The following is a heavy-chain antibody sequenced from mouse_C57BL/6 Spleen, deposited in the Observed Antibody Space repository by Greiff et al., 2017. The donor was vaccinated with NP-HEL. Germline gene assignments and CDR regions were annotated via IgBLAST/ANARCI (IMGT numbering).Heavy chain of an antibody. D-gene: IGHD1-1*01. CDR3: ARGGAGSSPYFDY. J-gene: IGHJ2*01. CDR2: INPYNGDT. V-gene: IGHV1-20*01. CDR1: GYSFTGYF. Sequence: EVQLQQSGPELVKPGDSVKISCKASGYSFTGYFMNWVMQSHGKSLEWIGRINPYNGDTFYNQKFKGKATLTVDKSSSTAHMELRSLTSEDSAVYYCARGGAGSSPYFDYWGQGPTLTVSS.